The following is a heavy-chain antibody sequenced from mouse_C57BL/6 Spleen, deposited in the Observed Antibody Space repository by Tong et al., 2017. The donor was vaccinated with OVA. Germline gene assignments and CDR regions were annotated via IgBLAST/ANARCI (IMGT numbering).Heavy chain of an antibody. CDR3: TTGYYGSSAY. D-gene: IGHD1-1*01. CDR1: GFNIKDYY. J-gene: IGHJ3*01. CDR2: IDPENGDT. Sequence: EVQLQESGAELVKPGASVKLSCTASGFNIKDYYMHWVKQRTEQGLEWIGWIDPENGDTEYASKFQGKATITADTSSNTAYLQLSSLTSEDTAVYYCTTGYYGSSAYWGQGTLVTVSA. V-gene: IGHV14-4*01.